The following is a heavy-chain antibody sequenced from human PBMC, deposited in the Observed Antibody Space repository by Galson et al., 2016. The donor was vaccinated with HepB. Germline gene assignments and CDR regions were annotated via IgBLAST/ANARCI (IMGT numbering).Heavy chain of an antibody. V-gene: IGHV3-23*01. Sequence: SLRLSCAASGFVFSNFGLSWVRQAPGKGLEWVASISTRRTTYYSDPVQGRFTISRDNSKNTLDLQMNGLRAEDTAVYYCAKERLVRRIFDHWGQGTLLTVSS. J-gene: IGHJ4*02. CDR1: GFVFSNFG. D-gene: IGHD1-1*01. CDR3: AKERLVRRIFDH. CDR2: ISTRRTT.